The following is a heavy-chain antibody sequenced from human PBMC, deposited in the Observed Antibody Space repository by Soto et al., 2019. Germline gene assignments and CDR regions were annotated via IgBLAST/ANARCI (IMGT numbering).Heavy chain of an antibody. CDR2: ISAYNGNT. D-gene: IGHD3-3*01. CDR1: GYTFTSYC. Sequence: WASVNGSCKSSGYTFTSYCISWVRQAPGQGLEWMGWISAYNGNTNYAQKLLGRVTMTTDTSTSTAYMELRSLRSGDTAVYYCAREAHYDFWSGYYHWFDPWGQGTLVTFSS. J-gene: IGHJ5*02. V-gene: IGHV1-18*04. CDR3: AREAHYDFWSGYYHWFDP.